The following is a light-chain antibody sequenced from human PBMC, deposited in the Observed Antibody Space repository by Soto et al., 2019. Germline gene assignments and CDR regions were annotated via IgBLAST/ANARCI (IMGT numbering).Light chain of an antibody. V-gene: IGLV2-8*01. CDR2: GVS. CDR3: SSYAGSSDIV. CDR1: SSDVGAYNF. Sequence: QSALTQPPSASGSPGQSVTISCTGTSSDVGAYNFVSWYQQHPGRAPKLIISGVSNRPSGVPDRFSGSKSGNTASLTVSGLQADDEADYYCSSYAGSSDIVFGTGNKLTVL. J-gene: IGLJ1*01.